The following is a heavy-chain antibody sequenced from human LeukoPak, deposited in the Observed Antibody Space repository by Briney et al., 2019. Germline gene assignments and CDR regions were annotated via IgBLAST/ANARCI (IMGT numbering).Heavy chain of an antibody. Sequence: GGSLRLSCVASGFTFNTYGMHWVRQAPGKGLEWVAGISKDGTSKDYADSVKGRFTNSRDNSKNTMYLQMNSLRVEDTAVYYCAKAAYCTSTSCHFSGYAQRPLDSWGQGTLVTVSS. CDR3: AKAAYCTSTSCHFSGYAQRPLDS. CDR2: ISKDGTSK. D-gene: IGHD2-2*01. V-gene: IGHV3-30*18. J-gene: IGHJ4*02. CDR1: GFTFNTYG.